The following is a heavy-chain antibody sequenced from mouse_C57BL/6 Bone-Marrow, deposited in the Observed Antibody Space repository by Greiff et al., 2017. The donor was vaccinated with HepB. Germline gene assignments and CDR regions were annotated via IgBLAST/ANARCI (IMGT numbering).Heavy chain of an antibody. CDR2: ISDGGSYT. CDR3: AKYFYYDYDGAIYYAMDY. Sequence: EVKLVESGGGLVKPGGSLKLSCAASGFTFSSYAMSWVRQTPEKRLEWVATISDGGSYTYYPDNVKGRFTISRDNAKNNLYLQMSHLKSEDTAMYYCAKYFYYDYDGAIYYAMDYWGQGTSVTVSS. CDR1: GFTFSSYA. D-gene: IGHD2-4*01. V-gene: IGHV5-4*03. J-gene: IGHJ4*01.